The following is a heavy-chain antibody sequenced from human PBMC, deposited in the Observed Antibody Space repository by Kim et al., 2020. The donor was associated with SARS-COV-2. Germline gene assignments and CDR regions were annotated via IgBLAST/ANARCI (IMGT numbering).Heavy chain of an antibody. V-gene: IGHV3-33*01. CDR1: GFTFSSYG. J-gene: IGHJ3*02. CDR2: IWYDGSNK. Sequence: GGSLRLSCAASGFTFSSYGMHWVRQAPGKGLEWVAVIWYDGSNKYYADSVKGRFTISRDNSKNTLYLQMNSLRAEDTAVYYCARDFRVGEDDAFDIWGQGTMVTVSS. CDR3: ARDFRVGEDDAFDI. D-gene: IGHD3-10*01.